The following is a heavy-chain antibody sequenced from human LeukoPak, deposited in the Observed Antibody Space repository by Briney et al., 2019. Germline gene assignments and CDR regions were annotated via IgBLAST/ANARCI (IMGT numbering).Heavy chain of an antibody. CDR1: GFTFSSYG. CDR3: ASLYSSSWPENYFDY. J-gene: IGHJ4*02. CDR2: IKQDGSEK. D-gene: IGHD6-13*01. Sequence: PGGSLRLSCAASGFTFSSYGMHWVRQAPGKGLEWVANIKQDGSEKYYVDSVKGRFTISRDNAKNSLYLQMNSLRAEDTAVYYCASLYSSSWPENYFDYWGQGTLVTVSS. V-gene: IGHV3-7*01.